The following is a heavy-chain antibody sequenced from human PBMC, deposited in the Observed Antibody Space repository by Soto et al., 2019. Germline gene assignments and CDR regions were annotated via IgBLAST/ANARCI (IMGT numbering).Heavy chain of an antibody. J-gene: IGHJ4*02. CDR2: IYWDDDK. CDR3: ALSIPMIVVGPLGYFDY. D-gene: IGHD3-22*01. CDR1: GFSLSTSGVG. Sequence: QITLKESGPTLVKPTQTLTLTCTFSGFSLSTSGVGVGWIRQPPGKALEWLALIYWDDDKRYSPSLKSRLTITKDTAKNQVVLTMTNMDPVDTATYYCALSIPMIVVGPLGYFDYWGQGTLVTVSS. V-gene: IGHV2-5*02.